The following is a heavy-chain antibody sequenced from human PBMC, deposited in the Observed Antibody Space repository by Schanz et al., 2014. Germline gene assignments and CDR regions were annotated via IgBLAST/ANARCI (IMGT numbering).Heavy chain of an antibody. CDR1: GYIFGSHG. CDR3: TKGRTFGR. V-gene: IGHV1-8*01. D-gene: IGHD3-16*01. Sequence: QVQLVQSGAEVKQPGASVKVSCKASGYIFGSHGMTWVRQAPGQGPELMGWMNSKTGNTGYAQRFQGRVTMTRNTSITTAYLELSSLRSGDTAVYYCTKGRTFGRWGQGTLVTVSS. J-gene: IGHJ4*02. CDR2: MNSKTGNT.